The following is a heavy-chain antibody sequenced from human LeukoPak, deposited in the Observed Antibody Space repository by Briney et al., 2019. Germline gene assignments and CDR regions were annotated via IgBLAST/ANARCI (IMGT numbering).Heavy chain of an antibody. Sequence: SETLSLTCTVSGGSISSYYWSWIRQPPGKGLEWIGYIYYSGSTNYNPSLKSRVTISVDTSKNQFSLKLSSVTAADTAVYYCASSEAAYYYDSSGYYFGRFIGLHDYWGQGTLVIVSS. CDR1: GGSISSYY. CDR3: ASSEAAYYYDSSGYYFGRFIGLHDY. J-gene: IGHJ4*02. V-gene: IGHV4-59*12. CDR2: IYYSGST. D-gene: IGHD3-22*01.